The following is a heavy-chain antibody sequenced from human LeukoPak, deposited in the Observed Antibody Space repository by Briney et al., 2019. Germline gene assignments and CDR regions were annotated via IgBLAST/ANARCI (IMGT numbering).Heavy chain of an antibody. J-gene: IGHJ4*02. CDR1: GGTFSSYA. V-gene: IGHV1-69*06. CDR2: IIPIFGTA. CDR3: ATDGGRGYSGYDKTYYFDY. Sequence: ASVKVSCKASGGTFSSYAISWVRQAPGQGLEWMGGIIPIFGTANYAQKFQGRVTITADKSTSTAYMELSSLRSEDTAVYYCATDGGRGYSGYDKTYYFDYWGQGTLVTVSS. D-gene: IGHD5-12*01.